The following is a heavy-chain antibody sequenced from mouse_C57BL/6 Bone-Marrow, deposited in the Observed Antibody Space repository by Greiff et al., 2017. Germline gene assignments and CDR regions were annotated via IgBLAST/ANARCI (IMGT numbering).Heavy chain of an antibody. Sequence: QVQLQQSGPELVKPGASVKISCKASGYAFSSSWMNWVKQRPGKGLEWIGRIYPGDGDTNYNEKFKGKATLTADKSSSTAYMELRSLTSEDSAVYFCAAQGLYFDYWGQGTTLTVSS. V-gene: IGHV1-82*01. CDR2: IYPGDGDT. J-gene: IGHJ2*01. CDR3: AAQGLYFDY. CDR1: GYAFSSSW.